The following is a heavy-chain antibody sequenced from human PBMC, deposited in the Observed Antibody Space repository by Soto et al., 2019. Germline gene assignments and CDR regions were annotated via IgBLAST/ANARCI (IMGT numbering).Heavy chain of an antibody. V-gene: IGHV4-39*01. CDR2: IYYSGST. Sequence: QLQLQESGPGLVKPSETLSLTCTVSGGSISSSSYYWGWIRQPPGKGLEWIGSIYYSGSTYYNPSLKSRVTISVDTSKNQFSLKLSSVTAADTAVYYCARHVLWLCGPIDAFDIWGQGTMVTVSS. CDR3: ARHVLWLCGPIDAFDI. D-gene: IGHD3-22*01. J-gene: IGHJ3*02. CDR1: GGSISSSSYY.